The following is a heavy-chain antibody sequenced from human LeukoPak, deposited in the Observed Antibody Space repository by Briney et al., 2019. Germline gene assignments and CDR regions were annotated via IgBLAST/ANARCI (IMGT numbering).Heavy chain of an antibody. V-gene: IGHV3-23*01. CDR2: ISGSGGST. Sequence: TGGSLRLSCAASGFTFSSYAMSWVRQAPGKGLEWVSAISGSGGSTYYADSVKGRFTISRDNSKNTLYLQMYSLRAEDTAVYYCASQPTTMIVPGDYWGQGTLVTVSS. D-gene: IGHD3-22*01. J-gene: IGHJ4*02. CDR3: ASQPTTMIVPGDY. CDR1: GFTFSSYA.